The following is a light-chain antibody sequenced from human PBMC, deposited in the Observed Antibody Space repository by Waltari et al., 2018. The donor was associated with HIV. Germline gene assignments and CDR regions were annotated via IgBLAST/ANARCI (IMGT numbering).Light chain of an antibody. CDR3: QQVYITPYT. CDR2: AAS. J-gene: IGKJ2*01. CDR1: QTIDNY. Sequence: DIQMTQSPSSLSASVGDRVPITCRASQTIDNYLNWYQQISGKAPKLLIYAASLLYSGVASRFSGSGSGTDFTLTINSLQPEDFATYFCQQVYITPYTFGQGTKLEI. V-gene: IGKV1-39*01.